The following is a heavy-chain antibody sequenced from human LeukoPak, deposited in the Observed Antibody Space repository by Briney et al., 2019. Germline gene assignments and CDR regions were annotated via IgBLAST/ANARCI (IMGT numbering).Heavy chain of an antibody. CDR3: ATEYDYGVTD. CDR1: GGSISSGSCF. J-gene: IGHJ1*01. V-gene: IGHV4-61*02. CDR2: MYTSGST. D-gene: IGHD4/OR15-4a*01. Sequence: SQTLSLTCTVSGGSISSGSCFWSWIRQPAGKGLAWIGRMYTSGSTNYNPSLKSRVTISVDTSKNQFSLKLTSVTAADTAVYYCATEYDYGVTDWGQGTLVTVSS.